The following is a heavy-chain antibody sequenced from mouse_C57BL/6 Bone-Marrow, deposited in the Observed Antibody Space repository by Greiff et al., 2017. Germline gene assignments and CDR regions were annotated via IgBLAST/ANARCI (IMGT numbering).Heavy chain of an antibody. CDR2: IYPRSGNT. D-gene: IGHD4-1*01. CDR1: GYTFTSYG. CDR3: ARNWASYYFDD. V-gene: IGHV1-81*01. Sequence: VQRVESGAELARPGASVKLSCKASGYTFTSYGISWVKQRTGQGLEWIGEIYPRSGNTYYNEKFKGKATLTADKSSSTAYMELRSLTSEDSAVYFCARNWASYYFDDWGQGTTLTVSS. J-gene: IGHJ2*01.